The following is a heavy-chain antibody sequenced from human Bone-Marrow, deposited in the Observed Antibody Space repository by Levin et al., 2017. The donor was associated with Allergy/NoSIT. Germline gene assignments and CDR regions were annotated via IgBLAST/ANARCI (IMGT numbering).Heavy chain of an antibody. CDR2: IGGDGRST. J-gene: IGHJ4*02. V-gene: IGHV3-64D*06. CDR1: GFTFSSST. Sequence: GGSLRLSCSASGFTFSSSTLHWVRQAPGKGLEHVSAIGGDGRSTDYADSVKGRFTISRDNSKNTLYLQMSSLRPDDTAMYYCVKASMFRGGIFDHWGQGTRVTVSS. D-gene: IGHD3-10*01. CDR3: VKASMFRGGIFDH.